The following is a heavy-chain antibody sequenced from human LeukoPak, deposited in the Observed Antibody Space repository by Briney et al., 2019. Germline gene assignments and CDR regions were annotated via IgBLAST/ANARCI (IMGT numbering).Heavy chain of an antibody. Sequence: TGGSLRLSCAASGFTFSAYWMSWVRQAPGKGLEWVANIKQDGSDKFYADSMKGRVTISRDNSKDTVYLHMDSLRVEDTAIYYCARDGADYGDYAVYFAYWGQGALVTVSS. CDR1: GFTFSAYW. CDR2: IKQDGSDK. D-gene: IGHD4-17*01. CDR3: ARDGADYGDYAVYFAY. V-gene: IGHV3-7*01. J-gene: IGHJ4*02.